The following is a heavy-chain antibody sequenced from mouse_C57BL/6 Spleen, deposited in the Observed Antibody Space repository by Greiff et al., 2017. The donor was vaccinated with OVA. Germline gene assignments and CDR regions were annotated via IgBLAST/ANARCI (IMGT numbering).Heavy chain of an antibody. CDR3: ASAGWLGDMDD. CDR2: LLPGSGST. V-gene: IGHV1-9*01. Sequence: QVQLQQSGAELMKPGASVKLSCKATGYTFTGYWIAWVKQRPGHGLEWIGELLPGSGSTNYNEKFKGKATFTADTSSNTAYMQLSRLTTEDSAIYYCASAGWLGDMDDWGQGTSVTVSS. D-gene: IGHD2-3*01. CDR1: GYTFTGYW. J-gene: IGHJ4*01.